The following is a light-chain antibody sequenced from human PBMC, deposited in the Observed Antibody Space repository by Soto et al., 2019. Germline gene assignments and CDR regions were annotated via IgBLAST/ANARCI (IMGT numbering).Light chain of an antibody. CDR2: EVS. CDR3: MSYTSSSTLFV. CDR1: SSDVGGYNY. Sequence: QPASVSGSPGQSITISCTGSSSDVGGYNYVSWYQQLAGKAPKLMIDEVSNRPSGVSNRFSGSKSGNTASLTISGLRAEDEADYYCMSYTSSSTLFVFGTGTKVTVL. V-gene: IGLV2-14*03. J-gene: IGLJ1*01.